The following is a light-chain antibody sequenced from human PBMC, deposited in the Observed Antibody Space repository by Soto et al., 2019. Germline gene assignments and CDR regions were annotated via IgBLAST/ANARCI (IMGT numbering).Light chain of an antibody. Sequence: QPVLTQSPSASGTPGQRVTISCSGSRSNIGTYTVNWYQQLPGTAPTLLIYRNHQRPSGVPDRFSGSNSGTSASLAISGPQSEDEADYYCAAWDDSLRAVVFGGGTKLTVL. CDR1: RSNIGTYT. CDR2: RNH. J-gene: IGLJ2*01. CDR3: AAWDDSLRAVV. V-gene: IGLV1-44*01.